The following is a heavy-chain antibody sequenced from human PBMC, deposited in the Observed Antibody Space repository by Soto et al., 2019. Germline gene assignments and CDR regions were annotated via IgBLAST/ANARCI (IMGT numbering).Heavy chain of an antibody. Sequence: GGSLRLSCAASGFTFSSYSMNWIRQAPGKGLEWVSYISSSSSTIYYADSVKGRFTISRDNAKNSLYLQMNSLRDEDTAVYYCARDIQRPNVWSGSHNYYYYYGMDVWGQGTTVTVSS. J-gene: IGHJ6*02. CDR2: ISSSSSTI. V-gene: IGHV3-48*02. CDR1: GFTFSSYS. CDR3: ARDIQRPNVWSGSHNYYYYYGMDV. D-gene: IGHD3-3*01.